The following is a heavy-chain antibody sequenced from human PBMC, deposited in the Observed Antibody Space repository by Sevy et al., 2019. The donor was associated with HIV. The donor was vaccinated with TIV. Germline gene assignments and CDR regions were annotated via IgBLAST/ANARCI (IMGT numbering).Heavy chain of an antibody. D-gene: IGHD6-19*01. Sequence: GGSLRLSCAASGFTFSSYAMSWVRQAPGKGLEWVSAISGSGGSTYYGDSVKGRFTISGDNSKNTLYLQMNSLRAEDTAVYYCAKDLVAVAGTTDWFDPWGQGTLVTVSS. CDR1: GFTFSSYA. V-gene: IGHV3-23*01. CDR2: ISGSGGST. J-gene: IGHJ5*02. CDR3: AKDLVAVAGTTDWFDP.